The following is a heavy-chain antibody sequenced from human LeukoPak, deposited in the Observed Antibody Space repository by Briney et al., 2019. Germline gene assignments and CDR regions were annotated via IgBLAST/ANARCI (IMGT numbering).Heavy chain of an antibody. J-gene: IGHJ4*02. CDR1: GGTFSSYA. CDR3: ARGGTSGWYGTLGY. V-gene: IGHV1-69*04. CDR2: IIPVLDIA. D-gene: IGHD6-19*01. Sequence: SVKVSCKASGGTFSSYAISWVRQAPGQGLEWMGRIIPVLDIANYAQKSQGRVTITADKSTSTAYMELSSLRSDDTAVYYCARGGTSGWYGTLGYWGQGTLVTVSS.